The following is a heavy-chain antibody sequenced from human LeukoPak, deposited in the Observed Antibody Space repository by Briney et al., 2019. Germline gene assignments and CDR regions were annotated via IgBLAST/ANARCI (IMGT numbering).Heavy chain of an antibody. CDR3: ARRAAGYSSSWDFDY. J-gene: IGHJ4*02. CDR2: INHSGST. CDR1: GGSISSGGYY. D-gene: IGHD6-13*01. Sequence: TSETLSLTCTVSGGSISSGGYYWSWIRQPPGKGLEWIGEINHSGSTNYNPSLKSRVTISVDTSKNQFSLKLSSVTAADTAVYYCARRAAGYSSSWDFDYWGQGTLVTVSS. V-gene: IGHV4-39*07.